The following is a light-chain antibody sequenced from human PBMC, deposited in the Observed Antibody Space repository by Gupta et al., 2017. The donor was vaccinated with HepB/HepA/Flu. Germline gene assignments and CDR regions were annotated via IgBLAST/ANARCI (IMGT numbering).Light chain of an antibody. J-gene: IGKJ4*01. CDR2: DAS. V-gene: IGKV1-33*01. CDR1: QDISNY. CDR3: QQEDNLPLT. Sequence: DIQMTQSPSSLSASVRDRVTITCQASQDISNYLNWYQVKPGKAPKLLIYDASKLETGVPSRFSGSGSETHFTFTISSLQPEDIATYYCQQEDNLPLTFGGGTKVEIK.